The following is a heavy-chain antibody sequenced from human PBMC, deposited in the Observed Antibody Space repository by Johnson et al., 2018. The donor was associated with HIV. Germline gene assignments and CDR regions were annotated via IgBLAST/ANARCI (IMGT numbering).Heavy chain of an antibody. CDR3: AKEGRYGAFPLWFDI. J-gene: IGHJ3*02. Sequence: VQLVESGGGLVQPGGSLRLSCAASGFTFSSNHMRWVRQAPGKGLEWVSGIYSGGSTYYADSVKGRFTISRDNSKNTLYLQMNSLRAEDTAVYYCAKEGRYGAFPLWFDIWGQGTMVTVSS. CDR1: GFTFSSNH. D-gene: IGHD1-14*01. V-gene: IGHV3-66*01. CDR2: IYSGGST.